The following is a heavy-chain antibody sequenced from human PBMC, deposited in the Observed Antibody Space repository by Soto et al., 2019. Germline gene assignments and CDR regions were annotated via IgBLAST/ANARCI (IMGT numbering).Heavy chain of an antibody. Sequence: EVQLVESGGGLVQPGGSLRLSCAASGFTFSSYSMNWVRQAPGKGLEWVSYISSSSSTIYYADSVKGRFTISRDNAKNSLYLQMNSLRAEGTAVYYCAREVGGSYYYGSGSYYPHFDYWGQGTLVTVSS. CDR3: AREVGGSYYYGSGSYYPHFDY. CDR1: GFTFSSYS. J-gene: IGHJ4*02. CDR2: ISSSSSTI. V-gene: IGHV3-48*01. D-gene: IGHD3-10*01.